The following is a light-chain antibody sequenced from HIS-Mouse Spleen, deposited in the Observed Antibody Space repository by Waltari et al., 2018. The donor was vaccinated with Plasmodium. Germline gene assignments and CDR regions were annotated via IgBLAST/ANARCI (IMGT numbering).Light chain of an antibody. CDR3: QQYNNWPPYT. CDR1: QSVSSN. V-gene: IGKV3-15*01. Sequence: EIVMTQSPATLSVSPGERATRSCRASQSVSSNLAWYQQKPGQAPRLLIYGASTRATGIPDSFSASGSGTEFTLTISSMQSEDFAVSYCQQYNNWPPYTFGQGTKLEIK. CDR2: GAS. J-gene: IGKJ2*01.